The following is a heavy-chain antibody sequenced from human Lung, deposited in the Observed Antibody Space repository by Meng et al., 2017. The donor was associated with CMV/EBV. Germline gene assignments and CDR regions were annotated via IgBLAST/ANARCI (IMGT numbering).Heavy chain of an antibody. V-gene: IGHV3-30*02. CDR3: AKGDPVLHQ. Sequence: QEQRVESGGGVAQPGGPLRRSFAASGFPFTSYGMHWVRQAPGKGLEWVAFIRYDESDKYYGESVKGRFTISRDTSRNTLDLQMNSLRPEDTGVYYCAKGDPVLHQWGQGTLVTVSS. CDR2: IRYDESDK. J-gene: IGHJ4*02. CDR1: GFPFTSYG.